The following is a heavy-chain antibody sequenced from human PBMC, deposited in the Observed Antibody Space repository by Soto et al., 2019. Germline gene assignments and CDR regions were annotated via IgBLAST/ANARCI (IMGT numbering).Heavy chain of an antibody. CDR2: IYYSGST. D-gene: IGHD3-10*01. CDR3: ARVGGYYGSGSYYIAWFDP. Sequence: SETLSLTCTVSGGSISSYYWSWIRQPPGKGLEWIGYIYYSGSTNYNPSLKSRVTISVDTSKNQFSLKLSSVTAADTAVYYCARVGGYYGSGSYYIAWFDPWGQGTLVTVSS. J-gene: IGHJ5*02. V-gene: IGHV4-59*01. CDR1: GGSISSYY.